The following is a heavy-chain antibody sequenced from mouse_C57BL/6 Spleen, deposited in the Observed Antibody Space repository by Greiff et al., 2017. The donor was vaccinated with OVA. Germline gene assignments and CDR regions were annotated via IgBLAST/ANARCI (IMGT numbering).Heavy chain of an antibody. V-gene: IGHV1-20*01. Sequence: VHVKQSGPELVKPGDSVKISCKASGYSFTGYFMNWVMQSHGKSLEWIGRINPYNGDTFYNQKFKGKATLTVDKSSSTAHMELRSLTSEDSAVYYCARMDYGSSLFAYWGQGTLVTVSA. J-gene: IGHJ3*01. CDR1: GYSFTGYF. CDR3: ARMDYGSSLFAY. D-gene: IGHD1-1*01. CDR2: INPYNGDT.